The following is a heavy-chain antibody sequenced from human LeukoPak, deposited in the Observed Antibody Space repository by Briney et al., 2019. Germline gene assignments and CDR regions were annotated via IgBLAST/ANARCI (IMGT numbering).Heavy chain of an antibody. J-gene: IGHJ5*02. CDR3: ARDYRGRFDP. V-gene: IGHV4-59*01. Sequence: PSETLSLTCTVSGGSISSYYWSWIRQPPGKGLEWIGYIYYSGSTNYNPSLKSRVTISVDTSKNQFSLKLSSVTAADTAVYYCARDYRGRFDPWGQGTLATVSS. CDR2: IYYSGST. CDR1: GGSISSYY. D-gene: IGHD3-16*01.